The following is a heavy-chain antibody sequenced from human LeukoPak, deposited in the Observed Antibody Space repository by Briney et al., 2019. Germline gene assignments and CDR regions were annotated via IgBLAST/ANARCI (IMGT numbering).Heavy chain of an antibody. CDR1: GFTFSIYV. Sequence: GGSLRLSCAASGFTFSIYVMNWVRQAPGKGLEWVSSISGSGGGTYYADSVKGRFTISRDNSKNTLYLQMNSLRAEDTALYYCAKSDTSGYWFWGQGTLVTVSS. CDR3: AKSDTSGYWF. CDR2: ISGSGGGT. J-gene: IGHJ4*02. D-gene: IGHD3-22*01. V-gene: IGHV3-23*01.